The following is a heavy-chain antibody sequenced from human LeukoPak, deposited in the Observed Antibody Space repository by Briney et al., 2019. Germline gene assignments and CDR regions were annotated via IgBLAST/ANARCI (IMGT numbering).Heavy chain of an antibody. CDR2: VYYSGST. J-gene: IGHJ6*02. CDR1: GGSISSYY. Sequence: SETLSHTCSVSGGSISSYYWTWIRQPPGKGLEWIGYVYYSGSTNYNPSLKSRVTISLDTSKNHFSLKLSSVTAADTAVYYCARDRGYRYGQGYYYGMDVWGQGTTVTVSS. CDR3: ARDRGYRYGQGYYYGMDV. V-gene: IGHV4-59*01. D-gene: IGHD5-18*01.